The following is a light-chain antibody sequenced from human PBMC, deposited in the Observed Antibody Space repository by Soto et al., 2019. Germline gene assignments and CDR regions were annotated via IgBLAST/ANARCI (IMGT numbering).Light chain of an antibody. Sequence: EIVLTQSPGTLSSSPGERATLSCRASQSVSSNYLAWYQQKPGQAPRLLIYGASSRAAGIPDRFSGSGSGTDFTLTISRLEPEDFAVYYCQQYGSSPPRTFGQGTKVEIK. CDR1: QSVSSNY. CDR2: GAS. CDR3: QQYGSSPPRT. V-gene: IGKV3-20*01. J-gene: IGKJ1*01.